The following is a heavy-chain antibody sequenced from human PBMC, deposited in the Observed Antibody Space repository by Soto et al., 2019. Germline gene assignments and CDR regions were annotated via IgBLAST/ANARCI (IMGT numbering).Heavy chain of an antibody. Sequence: SVKVSCKASGGTFSSYTISWVRQAPGQGLEWMGRIIPILGIANYAQKFQGRVTITADKSTSTAYMELSSLRSEDTAVYYCASPHCSGGSCYSNYFDYWGQGTLVTVSS. CDR2: IIPILGIA. J-gene: IGHJ4*02. CDR1: GGTFSSYT. CDR3: ASPHCSGGSCYSNYFDY. D-gene: IGHD2-15*01. V-gene: IGHV1-69*02.